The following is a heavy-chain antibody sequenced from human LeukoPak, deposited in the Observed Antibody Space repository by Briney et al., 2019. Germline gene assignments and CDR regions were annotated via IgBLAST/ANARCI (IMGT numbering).Heavy chain of an antibody. CDR3: ARVYYYDSSGNFDY. D-gene: IGHD3-22*01. CDR2: IHYSGST. V-gene: IGHV4-30-4*01. Sequence: SETLSLTCTVSGGSFRSSSYYWSWIRQPPGKGLEWIGYIHYSGSTYYNPSLKSRVTISVDTSKNQFSLKLSSVTAADTAVYYCARVYYYDSSGNFDYWGQGTLVTVSS. CDR1: GGSFRSSSYY. J-gene: IGHJ4*02.